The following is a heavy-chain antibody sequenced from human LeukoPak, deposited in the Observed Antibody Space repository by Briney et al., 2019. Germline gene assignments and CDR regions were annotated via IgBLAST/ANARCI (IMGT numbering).Heavy chain of an antibody. V-gene: IGHV1-8*03. D-gene: IGHD6-19*01. CDR1: GYTFTSYD. Sequence: GASVTVSCKASGYTFTSYDINWVRQAAGQGLEGMGWMNPNSGNKDYAQKFQGRVTITRNSSIRTAYMELSSLRYEDTAVYDLSRGHTSSSGWGFYYYYYYMDVWGKGTTVTVSS. CDR3: SRGHTSSSGWGFYYYYYYMDV. CDR2: MNPNSGNK. J-gene: IGHJ6*03.